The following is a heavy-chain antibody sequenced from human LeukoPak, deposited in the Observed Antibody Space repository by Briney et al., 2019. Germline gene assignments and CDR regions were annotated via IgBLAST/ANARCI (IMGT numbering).Heavy chain of an antibody. CDR3: AKDGQLWFQGDYYYYYYYMDV. V-gene: IGHV3-30*02. CDR1: GFTFSSYG. Sequence: GGSLRLSCAASGFTFSSYGMHWVRQAPGKGLEWVAFIRYDGSNKYYADSVKGRFTISRDNSKNTLYLQMNSLRAEDTAVYYCAKDGQLWFQGDYYYYYYYMDVWGKGTTVTISS. CDR2: IRYDGSNK. J-gene: IGHJ6*03. D-gene: IGHD5-18*01.